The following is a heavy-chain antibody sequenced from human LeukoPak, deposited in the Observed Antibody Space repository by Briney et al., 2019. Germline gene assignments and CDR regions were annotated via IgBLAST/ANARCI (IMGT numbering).Heavy chain of an antibody. CDR1: GFTFSSYS. J-gene: IGHJ6*03. V-gene: IGHV3-48*04. CDR3: AKDRPSRYFDWLLGHYYYYYYMDV. D-gene: IGHD3-9*01. CDR2: ISGSGSTI. Sequence: GGSLRLSCAASGFTFSSYSMNWVRQAPGKGLEWVSYISGSGSTIYYADSVKGRFTISRDNAKNSLYLQMNSLRAEDTAVYYCAKDRPSRYFDWLLGHYYYYYYMDVWGKGTTVTISS.